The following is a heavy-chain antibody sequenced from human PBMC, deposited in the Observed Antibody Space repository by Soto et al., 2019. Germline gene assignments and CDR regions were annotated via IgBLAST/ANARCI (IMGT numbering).Heavy chain of an antibody. Sequence: SQTLSLTCVISGDSVSSNNAAWNWIRQSPSRGLEWLGRTYCRSKWYSVSAVSVKGRVTIKPDTSKNQFSLQLDSVTPEDTAVYYCARGPAILNPWGQGTLVTVSS. CDR3: ARGPAILNP. J-gene: IGHJ5*02. D-gene: IGHD3-3*01. CDR1: GDSVSSNNAA. CDR2: TYCRSKWYS. V-gene: IGHV6-1*01.